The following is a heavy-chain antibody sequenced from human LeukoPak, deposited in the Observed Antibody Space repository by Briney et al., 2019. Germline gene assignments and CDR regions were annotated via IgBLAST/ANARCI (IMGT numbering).Heavy chain of an antibody. D-gene: IGHD5-18*01. CDR3: ARHSYGYKPFDY. Sequence: SETLSLTCTVSGGSISNYYWRWIRQLPGKGLEWIGYFYYSGSTNYNPSLKSRVTISVDTSKNQFSLRLSSVTAADTAVYYCARHSYGYKPFDYWGQGTLVTVSS. V-gene: IGHV4-59*08. CDR2: FYYSGST. CDR1: GGSISNYY. J-gene: IGHJ4*02.